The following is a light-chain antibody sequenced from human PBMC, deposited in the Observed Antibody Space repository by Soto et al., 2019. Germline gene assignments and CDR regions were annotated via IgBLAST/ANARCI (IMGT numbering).Light chain of an antibody. CDR2: GTS. Sequence: EIVLTQSPGTLSLSPGERPTLSCRASQSFSSSYLAWYQQKPGQAPRLLIYGTSTRATGIPDRFSGSGSHTDFTLTISRLEPEDFAVYYCQQYGSLGTFGQGTRVEIK. V-gene: IGKV3-20*01. J-gene: IGKJ1*01. CDR3: QQYGSLGT. CDR1: QSFSSSY.